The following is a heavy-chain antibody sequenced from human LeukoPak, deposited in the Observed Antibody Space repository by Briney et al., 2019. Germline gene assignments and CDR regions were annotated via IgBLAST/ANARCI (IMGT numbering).Heavy chain of an antibody. CDR3: ARTYYYGSGSYPGAHAFDI. CDR2: IYYTGTT. Sequence: SETLSLTCTVSGGSISTSNYYWGWIRQPPGKGLEWIGSIYYTGTTYYSPSLKSRVTILLDTSKKQFSLKLRSVTAADTAVYYCARTYYYGSGSYPGAHAFDIWGQGTMVTVSS. CDR1: GGSISTSNYY. D-gene: IGHD3-10*01. V-gene: IGHV4-39*07. J-gene: IGHJ3*02.